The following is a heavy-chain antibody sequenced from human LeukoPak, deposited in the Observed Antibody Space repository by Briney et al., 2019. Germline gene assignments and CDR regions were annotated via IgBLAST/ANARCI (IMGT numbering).Heavy chain of an antibody. D-gene: IGHD5-24*01. CDR3: ARVGDHFHWNLDL. Sequence: PGGSLRLSCAASGFTVVTKYMNWVRQAPGKGLGWVSIIYSGGTTYYADSVKGRFTISRDTSKNTLSLQMNSLRAEDTAVYFCARVGDHFHWNLDLWGRGTLVTVSS. CDR1: GFTVVTKY. J-gene: IGHJ2*01. V-gene: IGHV3-53*01. CDR2: IYSGGTT.